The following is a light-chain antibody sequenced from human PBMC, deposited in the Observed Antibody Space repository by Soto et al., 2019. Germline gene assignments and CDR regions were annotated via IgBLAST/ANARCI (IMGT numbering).Light chain of an antibody. V-gene: IGLV2-8*01. CDR1: SSDVGYYDY. CDR3: SSYASSDFFG. J-gene: IGLJ1*01. CDR2: EVT. Sequence: QSALAQPPSASGFPGQSVTISCTGTSSDVGYYDYVSWYQQHPGKAPKLLIYEVTKRPSGVPDRVSASKSGNTASLTVSGPRAEDEADYYGSSYASSDFFGFRSESKVT.